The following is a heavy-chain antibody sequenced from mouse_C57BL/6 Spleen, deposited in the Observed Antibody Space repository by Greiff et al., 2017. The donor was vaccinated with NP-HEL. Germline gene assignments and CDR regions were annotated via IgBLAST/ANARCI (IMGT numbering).Heavy chain of an antibody. D-gene: IGHD2-2*01. V-gene: IGHV1-69*01. Sequence: QVQLQQPGAELVMPGASVKLSCKASGYTFTSYWMHWVKQRPGQGLEWIGEIDPSDSYPNYNQKFKGKSTLTVDKSSSTAYMQLSSLTSEDSAVYYCARRDYGSQGYAMDYWGQGTSVTVSS. J-gene: IGHJ4*01. CDR3: ARRDYGSQGYAMDY. CDR1: GYTFTSYW. CDR2: IDPSDSYP.